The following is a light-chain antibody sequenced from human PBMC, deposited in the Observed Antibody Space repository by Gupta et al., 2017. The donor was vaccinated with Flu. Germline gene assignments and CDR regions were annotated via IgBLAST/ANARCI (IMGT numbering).Light chain of an antibody. J-gene: IGKJ5*01. Sequence: IVLTQSPRTLSLSPGERATLSCRASQSVSSSYLAGYQQKPGQAPRLLIYGASSRATGIPDRFSGSGAGTDFSLPTSSLEPEDFAVYYCQQYGSSPPVTFGQGTRLEIK. CDR1: QSVSSSY. V-gene: IGKV3-20*01. CDR3: QQYGSSPPVT. CDR2: GAS.